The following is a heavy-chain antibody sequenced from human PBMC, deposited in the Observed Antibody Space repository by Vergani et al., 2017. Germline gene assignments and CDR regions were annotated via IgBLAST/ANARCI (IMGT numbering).Heavy chain of an antibody. CDR1: GFTSAGYA. Sequence: EVQLEESGGGLVLPGRSLRLSCVASGFTSAGYAMHWVRHAPGKGLEWVSGISWNSTSIGYADSVKGRFTISRDNAKNSLYLQMNSLRAEDTALYYCAKDLGTSSGGGWFDPWGQGTLVTVSS. V-gene: IGHV3-9*02. CDR3: AKDLGTSSGGGWFDP. D-gene: IGHD6-6*01. J-gene: IGHJ5*02. CDR2: ISWNSTSI.